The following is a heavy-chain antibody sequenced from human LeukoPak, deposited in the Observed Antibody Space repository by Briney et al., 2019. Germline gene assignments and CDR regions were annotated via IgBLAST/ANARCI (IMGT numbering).Heavy chain of an antibody. Sequence: GGSLRLSCAASGFTFSSYSMNWVRQAPGKGLEWVSYISSSSSYIYYADSVKGRFTISRDNAKNSLYLQMNSLRAEDTAVYYCARVPVNSKIIAAPTRDWGQGTLVTVSS. D-gene: IGHD6-13*01. V-gene: IGHV3-21*05. CDR1: GFTFSSYS. CDR2: ISSSSSYI. CDR3: ARVPVNSKIIAAPTRD. J-gene: IGHJ4*02.